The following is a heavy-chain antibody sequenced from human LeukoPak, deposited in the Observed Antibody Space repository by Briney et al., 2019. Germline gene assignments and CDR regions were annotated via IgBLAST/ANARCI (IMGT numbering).Heavy chain of an antibody. CDR1: GYTFTSYG. V-gene: IGHV1-18*01. CDR2: ISAYNGNT. J-gene: IGHJ3*02. D-gene: IGHD4-23*01. Sequence: ASVKVSCKASGYTFTSYGISWVRQAPGQGLEWMGWISAYNGNTNYAQKLQGRVTMTTDTSTSTAYMDLRSLRSDDTAVYYCARDRDYGRNLYAFDIWGQGTMVTVSS. CDR3: ARDRDYGRNLYAFDI.